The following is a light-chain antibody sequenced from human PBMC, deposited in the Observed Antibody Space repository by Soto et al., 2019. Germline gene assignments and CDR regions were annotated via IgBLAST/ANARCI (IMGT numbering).Light chain of an antibody. CDR3: VSYTNPGTYV. J-gene: IGLJ1*01. V-gene: IGLV2-14*03. CDR1: SRDVTDSDS. CDR2: DFT. Sequence: QSALTQPASVSGSPGQSVTISCAGASRDVTDSDSVSWYQHRPGEAPELKILDFTYRPSGVSDRFSGSLSADTASLTISGLQVGDEGDYYCVSYTNPGTYVFGPGTKLTVL.